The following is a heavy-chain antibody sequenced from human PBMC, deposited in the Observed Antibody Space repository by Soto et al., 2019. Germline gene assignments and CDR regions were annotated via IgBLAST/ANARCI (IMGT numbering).Heavy chain of an antibody. J-gene: IGHJ4*02. Sequence: PSVKVSCKASEGTFSSYAISWVRQAPGQGLEWMGRIIPVFRTANYAQRFQDRVTITADDSTSTAFMELSSLKSEDTAVYYCARGLVVVPAAEINFDYWGQGTPVTVS. CDR1: EGTFSSYA. V-gene: IGHV1-69*13. D-gene: IGHD2-2*01. CDR2: IIPVFRTA. CDR3: ARGLVVVPAAEINFDY.